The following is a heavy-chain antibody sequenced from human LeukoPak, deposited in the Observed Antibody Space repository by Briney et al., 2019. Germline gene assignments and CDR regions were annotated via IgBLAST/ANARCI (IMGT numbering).Heavy chain of an antibody. Sequence: ASVKVSCQASGYSVTSYGVIWLLQAPGQGLEWMGWISAYNGNTNYAQKLQARLTMTTDTSTSTAYMELRSLRSDDTAVYYCARDRDSSSWYLYYYHDMDVWGQGTTVTVSS. V-gene: IGHV1-18*01. D-gene: IGHD6-13*01. J-gene: IGHJ6*02. CDR2: ISAYNGNT. CDR1: GYSVTSYG. CDR3: ARDRDSSSWYLYYYHDMDV.